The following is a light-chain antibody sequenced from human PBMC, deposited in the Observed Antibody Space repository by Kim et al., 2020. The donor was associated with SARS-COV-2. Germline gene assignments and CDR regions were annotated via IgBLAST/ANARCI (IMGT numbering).Light chain of an antibody. Sequence: SYELTQPPSVSVAPGKTARITCGGNNIGSKSVHWYQQKPGQAPVLVIYYDSDRPSGIPERFSGSNSGNTATLPISRVEAGDEADHYCQVWDSSSDHYVFG. V-gene: IGLV3-21*04. CDR3: QVWDSSSDHYV. CDR1: NIGSKS. J-gene: IGLJ1*01. CDR2: YDS.